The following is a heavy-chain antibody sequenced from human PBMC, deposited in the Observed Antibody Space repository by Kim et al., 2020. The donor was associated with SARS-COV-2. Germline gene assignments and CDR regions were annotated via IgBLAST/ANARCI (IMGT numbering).Heavy chain of an antibody. Sequence: SETLSLTCTVSGGSISSGGYYWSWIRQHPGKGLEWIGYIYYSGSTYYNPSLKSRVTISVDTSKNQFSLKLSPVTAADTAVYYCAGDPLKNPVPLGYYYYYGMDVWGKGTTVTVSS. J-gene: IGHJ6*04. CDR3: AGDPLKNPVPLGYYYYYGMDV. CDR2: IYYSGST. V-gene: IGHV4-31*03. CDR1: GGSISSGGYY.